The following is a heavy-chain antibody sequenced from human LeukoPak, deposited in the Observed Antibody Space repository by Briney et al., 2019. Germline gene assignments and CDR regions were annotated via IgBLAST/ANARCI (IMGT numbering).Heavy chain of an antibody. CDR2: IYYSGNT. CDR1: GFTFSDYA. D-gene: IGHD1-7*01. V-gene: IGHV4-30-4*08. CDR3: ARVGTGRNYFNYGMDV. J-gene: IGHJ6*02. Sequence: LRLSCAASGFTFSDYAMNWVRQPPGKGLEWIGYIYYSGNTDYNPSLKSRVTISVDTSKNQFSLKVDSVTAADTAVYYCARVGTGRNYFNYGMDVWGQGTTVTVSS.